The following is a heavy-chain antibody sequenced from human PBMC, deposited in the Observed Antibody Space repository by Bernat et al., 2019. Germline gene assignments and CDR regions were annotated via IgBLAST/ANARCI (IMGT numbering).Heavy chain of an antibody. CDR2: IYYSGST. J-gene: IGHJ4*02. Sequence: QVQLQESGPGLVKPSETLSLTCTVSGGSISSYYWSWIRQPPGKGLEWIGYIYYSGSTNYNPSLKSRVTISVDTSKNQFSLKLSSVTAADTAMYYCARGGSSWYPFDYWGQGTLVTVSS. CDR3: ARGGSSWYPFDY. CDR1: GGSISSYY. V-gene: IGHV4-59*01. D-gene: IGHD6-13*01.